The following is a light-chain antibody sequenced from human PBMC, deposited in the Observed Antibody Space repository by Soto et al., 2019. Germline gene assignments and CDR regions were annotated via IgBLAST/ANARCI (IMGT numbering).Light chain of an antibody. Sequence: DIVMTQSPEYLAVSLGERATINCKSSQNVLYSSNNKNLIAWYQQKPGQPPKLLIYWASTRESGVPDRFSGSGSGRDFTLTISSLQXXXXXXYYCQQYYSPPRYTFGQGTRLEIK. J-gene: IGKJ2*01. CDR2: WAS. CDR1: QNVLYSSNNKNL. CDR3: QQYYSPPRYT. V-gene: IGKV4-1*01.